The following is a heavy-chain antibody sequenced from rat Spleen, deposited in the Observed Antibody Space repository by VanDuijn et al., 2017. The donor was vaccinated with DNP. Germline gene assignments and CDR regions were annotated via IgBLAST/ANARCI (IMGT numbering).Heavy chain of an antibody. Sequence: QVQLKESGPGLVQPSQTLSLTCTVSGFSLTTNGVSWVRQPPGKGLEWMGRIQSGGSTDYNSALKSRLSISRDNSKSQVFLKMNNLQTEDTAMYCCARTTTGGYFDYWGQGVMVTVSS. D-gene: IGHD1-1*01. CDR3: ARTTTGGYFDY. V-gene: IGHV2-1*01. CDR2: IQSGGST. J-gene: IGHJ2*01. CDR1: GFSLTTNG.